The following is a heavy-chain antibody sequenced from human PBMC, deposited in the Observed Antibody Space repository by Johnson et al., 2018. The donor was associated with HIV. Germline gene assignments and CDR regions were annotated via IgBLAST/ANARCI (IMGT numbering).Heavy chain of an antibody. V-gene: IGHV3-30*03. CDR3: AREGPYWAFDI. D-gene: IGHD2-15*01. Sequence: QVQLVESGGGLVQPGGSLRLSCTASGFTFSTYAMHWVRRAPGKGLEWVAFISYDGNNKYYADFVKGRFTISRDNSKNTVYLQMNRLRAEDTAVYYCAREGPYWAFDIWGQGTMVTVSS. CDR1: GFTFSTYA. CDR2: ISYDGNNK. J-gene: IGHJ3*02.